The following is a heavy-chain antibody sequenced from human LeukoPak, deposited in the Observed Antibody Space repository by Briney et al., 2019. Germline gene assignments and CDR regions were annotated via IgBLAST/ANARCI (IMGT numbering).Heavy chain of an antibody. CDR3: ARALGYCSSASCYYFDN. D-gene: IGHD2-2*01. V-gene: IGHV3-48*01. Sequence: GGSLRFSCAASGFTFSSYSMNWVRQAPGKGLEWVSYISSRSSTIYYADSVKGRFTISRDNAKNSLYLQMNSLRAEDTAVYYCARALGYCSSASCYYFDNWGQGTLVTVSS. CDR1: GFTFSSYS. CDR2: ISSRSSTI. J-gene: IGHJ4*02.